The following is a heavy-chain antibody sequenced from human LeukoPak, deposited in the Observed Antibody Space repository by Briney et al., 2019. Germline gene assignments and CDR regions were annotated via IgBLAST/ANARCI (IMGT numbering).Heavy chain of an antibody. CDR3: ARMRGGGIGYHYYMDV. CDR2: GNPSGST. V-gene: IGHV4-34*01. D-gene: IGHD2-15*01. CDR1: GASFSDYY. J-gene: IGHJ6*03. Sequence: PSKPLSLPCAVFGASFSDYYWSWIRPPPGKGLEWIREGNPSGSTDYNPTLKSRVTISIDTSTKHFSPRLRSVTAADTAVYYCARMRGGGIGYHYYMDVWGKGTTVIVSS.